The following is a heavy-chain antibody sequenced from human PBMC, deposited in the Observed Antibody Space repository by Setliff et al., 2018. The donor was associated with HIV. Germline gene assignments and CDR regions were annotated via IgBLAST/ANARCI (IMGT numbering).Heavy chain of an antibody. CDR1: GGSISSFNW. V-gene: IGHV4-4*02. Sequence: PSETLSLTCDVSGGSISSFNWWSWVRQSPGKGLEWIGEIYHTGSTNYSTSLKSRVTISVDKSKNQFSLRLNSVTAADTAVYYCARVQYHYVNNGDSYYFTHWGHGTLVTVSS. D-gene: IGHD3-10*02. CDR2: IYHTGST. J-gene: IGHJ4*01. CDR3: ARVQYHYVNNGDSYYFTH.